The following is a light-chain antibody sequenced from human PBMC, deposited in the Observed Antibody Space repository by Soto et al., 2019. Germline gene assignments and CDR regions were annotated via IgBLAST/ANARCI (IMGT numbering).Light chain of an antibody. V-gene: IGKV1-39*01. J-gene: IGKJ1*01. CDR3: HQSYSTPWT. Sequence: DIQMMQSPSSLSASVGDRVTITCRASQSVRTYLNWYQQKPGKAPNLLIYGVSTLHSGVPSRFSGAGSGPDFTLTISSLQPEYFASYYCHQSYSTPWTFGPGTKVDSK. CDR1: QSVRTY. CDR2: GVS.